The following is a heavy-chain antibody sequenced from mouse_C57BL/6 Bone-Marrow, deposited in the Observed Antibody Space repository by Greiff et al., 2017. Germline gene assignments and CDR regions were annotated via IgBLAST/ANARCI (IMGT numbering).Heavy chain of an antibody. J-gene: IGHJ1*03. Sequence: QVQLQQPGAELVKPGASVKMSCKASGYTFTSSWITWVKQSPGQGLEWIGDIYPGSGSTNYKEKFKSKATLTVDTSSSTAYMQLSSLTSEDSAVYYCARPYYSNYWYFDVWGTGTRVTVSS. D-gene: IGHD2-5*01. CDR2: IYPGSGST. V-gene: IGHV1-55*01. CDR1: GYTFTSSW. CDR3: ARPYYSNYWYFDV.